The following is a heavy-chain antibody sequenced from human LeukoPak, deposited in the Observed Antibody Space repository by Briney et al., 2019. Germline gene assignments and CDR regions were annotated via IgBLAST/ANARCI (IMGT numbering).Heavy chain of an antibody. CDR3: AKVPRQHDNWFDP. CDR1: GFTFSSYG. V-gene: IGHV3-33*06. J-gene: IGHJ5*02. D-gene: IGHD6-13*01. Sequence: GGSLRLSCVVSGFTFSSYGMHWVRQAPGKGLEWVAVIWYDGSNKNYADSVKGRFTISRDDAKNSLYLQMNSLRAEDTAVYYCAKVPRQHDNWFDPWGQGTLVTVSS. CDR2: IWYDGSNK.